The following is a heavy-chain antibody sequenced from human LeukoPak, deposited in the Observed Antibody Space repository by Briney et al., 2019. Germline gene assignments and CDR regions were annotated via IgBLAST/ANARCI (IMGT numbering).Heavy chain of an antibody. CDR3: ARGCILYDFWSGYGLRVGYFDY. CDR2: IYHSGST. J-gene: IGHJ4*02. Sequence: SGTLSLTCAVSGGSISSSNWWSWVRQPPGKGLEWIGEIYHSGSTNYNPSLKSRVTISVDKSKNQFSLKLSSVTAADTAVYYCARGCILYDFWSGYGLRVGYFDYWGQGTLVTVSS. V-gene: IGHV4-4*02. D-gene: IGHD3-3*01. CDR1: GGSISSSNW.